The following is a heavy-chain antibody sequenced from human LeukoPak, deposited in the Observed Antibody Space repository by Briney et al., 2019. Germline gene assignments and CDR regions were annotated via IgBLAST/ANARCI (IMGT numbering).Heavy chain of an antibody. V-gene: IGHV1-2*02. D-gene: IGHD2-15*01. Sequence: ASVKVSCKASGYTFTGYYMHWVRQAPGQRLEWMGWINPNSGGTNYAQKFQGRVTMTRDTSISTAYMELSRLRSDDTAVYYCARDLKYCSGGSCYFSALDIWGQGTMVTVSS. CDR1: GYTFTGYY. CDR3: ARDLKYCSGGSCYFSALDI. J-gene: IGHJ3*02. CDR2: INPNSGGT.